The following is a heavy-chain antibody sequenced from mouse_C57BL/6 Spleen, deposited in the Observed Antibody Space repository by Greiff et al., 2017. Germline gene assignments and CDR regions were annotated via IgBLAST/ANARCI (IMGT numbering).Heavy chain of an antibody. Sequence: QVQLQQPGAELVKPGASVKLSCKASGYTFTSYWMHWVKQRPGQGLEWIGMIHPSSGSTNYNEKFKSKATLTVDKSSSTAYMQLSSLTSEDSAVYYGRSLTTVVAHWYFEGWGTGTTVTVSS. CDR2: IHPSSGST. D-gene: IGHD1-1*01. CDR1: GYTFTSYW. J-gene: IGHJ1*03. V-gene: IGHV1-64*01. CDR3: RSLTTVVAHWYFEG.